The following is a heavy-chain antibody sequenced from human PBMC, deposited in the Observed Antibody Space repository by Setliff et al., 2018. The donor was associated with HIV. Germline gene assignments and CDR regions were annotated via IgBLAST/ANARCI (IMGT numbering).Heavy chain of an antibody. Sequence: ASVKVSCKASAYTFTDYYIHWVRQAPGQGLEWMGWVNPNSGGTNYAQSFQGRVTMTRDTSINTAYMELSGLRSDDTAMYYCARQLSNSLDYWGQGTLVTVS. J-gene: IGHJ4*02. CDR1: AYTFTDYY. V-gene: IGHV1-2*02. CDR2: VNPNSGGT. D-gene: IGHD7-27*01. CDR3: ARQLSNSLDY.